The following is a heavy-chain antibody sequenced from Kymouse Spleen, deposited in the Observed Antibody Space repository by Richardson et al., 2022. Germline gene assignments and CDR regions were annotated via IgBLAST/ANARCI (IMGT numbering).Heavy chain of an antibody. V-gene: IGHV4-61*01. CDR3: ARGYCSGGSCYPFDY. CDR1: GGSVSSGSYY. CDR2: IYYSGST. D-gene: IGHD2-15*01. Sequence: QVQLQESGPGLVKPSETLSLTCTVSGGSVSSGSYYWSWIRQPPGKGLEWIGYIYYSGSTNYNPSLKSRVTISVDTSKNQFSLKLSSVTAADTAVYYCARGYCSGGSCYPFDYWGQGTLVTVSS. J-gene: IGHJ4*02.